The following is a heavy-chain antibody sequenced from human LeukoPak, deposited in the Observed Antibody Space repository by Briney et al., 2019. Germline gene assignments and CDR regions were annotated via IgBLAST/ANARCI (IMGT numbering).Heavy chain of an antibody. CDR1: GGSISSGGYY. CDR3: AREPRRPFNAFDI. D-gene: IGHD6-25*01. V-gene: IGHV4-31*03. Sequence: KTSQTLSLTCTVSGGSISSGGYYWSWIRQHPGKGLEWIGYIYYSGSTYYNPSLKSRVTISVDMSKNQFSLKLSSVTAADTAVYYCAREPRRPFNAFDIWGQGTMVTVSS. J-gene: IGHJ3*02. CDR2: IYYSGST.